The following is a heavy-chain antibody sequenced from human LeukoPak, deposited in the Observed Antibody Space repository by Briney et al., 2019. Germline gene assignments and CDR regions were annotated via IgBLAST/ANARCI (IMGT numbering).Heavy chain of an antibody. CDR3: VRDAYGSGKGFFDY. J-gene: IGHJ4*02. V-gene: IGHV1-18*01. Sequence: ASVKVSCKASGYTFTSYGFSWVRQAPGQGLEWVGWISGHDGNTEYAQKYQGRVTMTTETSTSTAYMELSSLGSDDTAVYYCVRDAYGSGKGFFDYWGQGTLVTVSS. D-gene: IGHD3-10*01. CDR1: GYTFTSYG. CDR2: ISGHDGNT.